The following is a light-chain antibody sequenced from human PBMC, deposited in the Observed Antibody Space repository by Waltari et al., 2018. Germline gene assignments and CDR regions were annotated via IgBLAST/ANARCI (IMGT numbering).Light chain of an antibody. CDR3: YSYAGNYIWV. CDR1: SSDIGRYDI. CDR2: DVS. Sequence: QSALTQPASVSGSPGQSVTISCTGASSDIGRYDIVSWYQQHPGNAPKLIICDVSKRPSGVSERFSGSKSGDTASLTISGLQFEDEADYYCYSYAGNYIWVFGGGTRLTVL. V-gene: IGLV2-23*02. J-gene: IGLJ3*02.